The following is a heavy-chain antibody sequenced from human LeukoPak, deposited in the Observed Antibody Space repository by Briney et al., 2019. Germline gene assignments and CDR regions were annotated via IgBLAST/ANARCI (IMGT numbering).Heavy chain of an antibody. CDR2: IKGDGSRT. CDR1: GFGFSTYW. Sequence: PGGSLRLSCAASGFGFSTYWMHWVRQAPGKGLVWVARIKGDGSRTSYADSVKGRFTISRDNAKNTLYLQMNSLRAEDTAVYYCARESASDDYGAYDYWGQGTLVAVSS. V-gene: IGHV3-74*01. J-gene: IGHJ4*02. CDR3: ARESASDDYGAYDY. D-gene: IGHD4-17*01.